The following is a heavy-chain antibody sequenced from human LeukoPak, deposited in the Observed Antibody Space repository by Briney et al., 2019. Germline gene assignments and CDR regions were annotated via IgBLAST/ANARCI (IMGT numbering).Heavy chain of an antibody. Sequence: PSETLSLTCSVHGGSISSYSWSWIRQPPGKGLEWNGYIYYSGSTNYNPSLKSRVTISVDSSKNQFSLKLSSVTAADTAVYYCASGAGPSDYWGQGTLVSVSS. CDR1: GGSISSYS. V-gene: IGHV4-59*01. CDR2: IYYSGST. J-gene: IGHJ4*02. CDR3: ASGAGPSDY. D-gene: IGHD4-17*01.